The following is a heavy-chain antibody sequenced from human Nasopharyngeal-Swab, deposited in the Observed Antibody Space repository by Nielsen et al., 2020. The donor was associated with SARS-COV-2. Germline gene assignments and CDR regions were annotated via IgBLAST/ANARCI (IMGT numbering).Heavy chain of an antibody. CDR2: INHSGST. V-gene: IGHV4-34*01. Sequence: SETLSLTCAVFGGSFSGYYWSWIRQLPGKGLEWIGEINHSGSTNYNPSLKSRVTISVDTSKNQFSLNLSSVTAADTAVYYCARDYYIAAAGTFGLKNYYYMDVWGKGTTVTVSS. J-gene: IGHJ6*03. CDR3: ARDYYIAAAGTFGLKNYYYMDV. D-gene: IGHD6-13*01. CDR1: GGSFSGYY.